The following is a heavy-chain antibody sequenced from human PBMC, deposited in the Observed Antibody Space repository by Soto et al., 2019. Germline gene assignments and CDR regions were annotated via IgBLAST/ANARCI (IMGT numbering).Heavy chain of an antibody. J-gene: IGHJ4*02. Sequence: QLQLRESGSRLVKPSQTLSLTSAVSGGSLTSGTYSWNWIRQPPGKGLEWIGYIFPSGTTYYNPSLKSRVSISIDVSKTQFSLNLRSLTAADTAVYYCARGREFDSWGQGTLVTVSS. CDR3: ARGREFDS. CDR1: GGSLTSGTYS. CDR2: IFPSGTT. V-gene: IGHV4-30-2*01.